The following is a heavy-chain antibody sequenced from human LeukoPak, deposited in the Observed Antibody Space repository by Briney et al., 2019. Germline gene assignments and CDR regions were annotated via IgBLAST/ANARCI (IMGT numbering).Heavy chain of an antibody. CDR1: GGSISSYY. CDR2: IYYSGST. Sequence: SETLSLTCTVSGGSISSYYWSWIRQPPGKGLEWIGYIYYSGSTNYNPSLKSRVTMSVDTSKNQFSLKLSSVTAADTAVYYCARAQILSGWLKNYYYYYGMDVWGQGTTVTVSS. V-gene: IGHV4-59*01. D-gene: IGHD6-19*01. CDR3: ARAQILSGWLKNYYYYYGMDV. J-gene: IGHJ6*02.